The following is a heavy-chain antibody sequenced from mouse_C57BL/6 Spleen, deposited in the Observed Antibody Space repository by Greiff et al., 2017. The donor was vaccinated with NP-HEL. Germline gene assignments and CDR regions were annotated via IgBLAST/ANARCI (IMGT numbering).Heavy chain of an antibody. V-gene: IGHV1-64*01. D-gene: IGHD1-1*01. CDR1: GYTFTSYW. CDR3: ARGDPYYYGSSSFAY. J-gene: IGHJ3*01. Sequence: QVQLQQPGAELVKPGASVKLSCKASGYTFTSYWMHWVKQRPGQGLEWIGMIHPNSGSTNYNEKFKSKATLTVDKSSSTAYMQLSSLTSEDSAVYYCARGDPYYYGSSSFAYWGQGTLVTVSA. CDR2: IHPNSGST.